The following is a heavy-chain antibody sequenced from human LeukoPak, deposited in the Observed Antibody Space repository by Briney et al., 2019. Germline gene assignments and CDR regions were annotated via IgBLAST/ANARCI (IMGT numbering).Heavy chain of an antibody. Sequence: GGSLRLSCAASGFTVSSNYMSWVRQVPGKGLVWVSRINNDGSYTTYADSVKGRFTISRDNAKNTLYLQMNSLRAEDTAVYYCTREVLAAGKTLDYWGQGTLMTVSS. CDR1: GFTVSSNY. CDR3: TREVLAAGKTLDY. V-gene: IGHV3-74*01. J-gene: IGHJ4*02. CDR2: INNDGSYT. D-gene: IGHD2-15*01.